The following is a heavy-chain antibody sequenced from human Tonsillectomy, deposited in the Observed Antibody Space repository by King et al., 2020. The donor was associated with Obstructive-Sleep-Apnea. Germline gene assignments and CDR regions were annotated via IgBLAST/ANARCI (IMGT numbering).Heavy chain of an antibody. V-gene: IGHV3-7*03. D-gene: IGHD6-19*01. CDR1: GFTFSSYW. J-gene: IGHJ6*02. Sequence: VQLVESGGGLVQPGGSLRLSCAASGFTFSSYWMSWVRQAPGKGLEWVANIKQDGSEKYYVDSVKGRFTISRDNAKNSLYLQMNSLRAEDTAVYYCARVTPPGTYSSGPNAPYPFSYYYYGMDVWGQGTTVTVSS. CDR3: ARVTPPGTYSSGPNAPYPFSYYYYGMDV. CDR2: IKQDGSEK.